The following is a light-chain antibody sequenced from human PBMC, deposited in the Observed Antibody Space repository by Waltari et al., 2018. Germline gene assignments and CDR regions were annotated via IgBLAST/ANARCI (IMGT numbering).Light chain of an antibody. J-gene: IGLJ3*02. V-gene: IGLV2-14*01. CDR3: SSFTTASTLV. CDR1: RSHIGPYTH. Sequence: ALTHPAPVSGSPRHSITLSCTGTRSHIGPYTHVPWYQQYSDTVPKLIIYEVNNRPSGVPDRFSGSKSGNTASLTISRLQAEDEADYYCSSFTTASTLVFGGGTKLTVL. CDR2: EVN.